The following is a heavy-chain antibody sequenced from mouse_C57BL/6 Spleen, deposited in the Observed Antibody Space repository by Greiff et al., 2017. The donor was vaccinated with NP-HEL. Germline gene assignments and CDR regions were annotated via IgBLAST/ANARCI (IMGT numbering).Heavy chain of an antibody. V-gene: IGHV1-52*01. CDR1: GYTFTSYW. D-gene: IGHD1-1*01. CDR2: IDPSDSET. CDR3: ARGDYYGSSGAY. J-gene: IGHJ3*01. Sequence: VQLQQSGAELVRPGSSVKLSCKASGYTFTSYWMHWVKQRPIQGLEWIGNIDPSDSETHYNQKFKDKATLTVDKSSSTAYMQLSSLTSEDSAVYYCARGDYYGSSGAYWGQGTLVTVSA.